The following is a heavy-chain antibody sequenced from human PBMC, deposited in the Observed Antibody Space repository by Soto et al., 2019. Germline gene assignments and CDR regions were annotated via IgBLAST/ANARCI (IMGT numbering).Heavy chain of an antibody. V-gene: IGHV3-30*03. CDR3: AREYLDHCPDV. J-gene: IGHJ6*02. CDR1: GFSFGRYG. Sequence: GGSLRLSCVGSGFSFGRYGIHWVRQAPGRGLEWVAWVSYDGRNRNYADSLKARLTISRDNSKDTAFLQMNSLRPDDTSVYYCAREYLDHCPDVWGQGTSVTVSS. CDR2: VSYDGRNR.